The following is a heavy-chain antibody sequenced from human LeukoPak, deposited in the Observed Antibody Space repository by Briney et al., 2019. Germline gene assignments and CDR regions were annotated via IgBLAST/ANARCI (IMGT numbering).Heavy chain of an antibody. J-gene: IGHJ3*01. CDR3: ARHFRAFDV. CDR1: GGSISGYY. Sequence: PSKTLSLTCTVSGGSISGYYWSWIRQPPGKGLEYIGYIYYSGSANYNPSLKSRVTISVDTSKNQFSLKLSSVTAADTAVYYCARHFRAFDVWGQGAMVTVSS. D-gene: IGHD2/OR15-2a*01. CDR2: IYYSGSA. V-gene: IGHV4-59*08.